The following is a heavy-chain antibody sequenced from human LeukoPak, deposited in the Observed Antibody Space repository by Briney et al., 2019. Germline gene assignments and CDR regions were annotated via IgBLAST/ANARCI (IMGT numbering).Heavy chain of an antibody. CDR3: ARGYSRQTCFDY. J-gene: IGHJ4*02. V-gene: IGHV1-69*04. D-gene: IGHD6-13*01. CDR1: GGTFSSYA. Sequence: SVKVSCKASGGTFSSYAISWVRQAPGQGLEWMGRIIPILGIANYAQKFQGRVTITADKSTSTAYMELSSLRSEDTAVYYCARGYSRQTCFDYWGQGTLVTVSS. CDR2: IIPILGIA.